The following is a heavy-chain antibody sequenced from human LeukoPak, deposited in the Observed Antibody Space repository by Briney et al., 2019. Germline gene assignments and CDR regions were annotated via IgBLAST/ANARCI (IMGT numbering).Heavy chain of an antibody. CDR3: AKDLGSGYDGGVGYHYYGMDV. Sequence: GGSLRLSCAASGFTFSSYSMNWVRQAPGKGLEWVAIITNDGRNEHYADSVKGRFTVSRDNSKDTLYLQMNSLRREDTAVYYCAKDLGSGYDGGVGYHYYGMDVWGQGTTVTVSS. CDR2: ITNDGRNE. V-gene: IGHV3-30*18. D-gene: IGHD5-12*01. J-gene: IGHJ6*02. CDR1: GFTFSSYS.